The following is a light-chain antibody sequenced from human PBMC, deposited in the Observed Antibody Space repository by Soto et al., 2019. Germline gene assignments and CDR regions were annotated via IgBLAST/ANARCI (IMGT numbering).Light chain of an antibody. V-gene: IGKV3-15*01. J-gene: IGKJ2*01. CDR2: GAS. CDR3: QQYNNWPPAYT. CDR1: QSISSN. Sequence: EIVMTQSPATLSVSPGERATLSCRASQSISSNLAWYQQKPGQSLRLLIYGASTRATGIPGRFSGSGSGTEFTLTISSLQSEDFAVYYCQQYNNWPPAYTFGQGTKLEIK.